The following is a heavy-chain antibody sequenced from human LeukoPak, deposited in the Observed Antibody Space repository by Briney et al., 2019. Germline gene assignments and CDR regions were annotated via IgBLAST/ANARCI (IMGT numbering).Heavy chain of an antibody. V-gene: IGHV4-34*01. CDR2: INHSGST. Sequence: TLSLTCTVSGGSISSYYWSWIRQPPGKGLEWIGEINHSGSTNYNPSLKSRVTISVDTSKNQLSLKLSSVTAADTALYYCARESNYHGSGTGWFDPWGQGTLVTVSS. CDR3: ARESNYHGSGTGWFDP. CDR1: GGSISSYY. D-gene: IGHD3-10*01. J-gene: IGHJ5*02.